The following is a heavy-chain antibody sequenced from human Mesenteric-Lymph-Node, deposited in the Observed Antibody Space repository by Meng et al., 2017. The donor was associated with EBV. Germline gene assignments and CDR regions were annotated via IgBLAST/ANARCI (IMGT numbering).Heavy chain of an antibody. V-gene: IGHV4-39*01. CDR3: ARQGPSGRTFDY. D-gene: IGHD1-26*01. J-gene: IGHJ4*02. CDR1: CRSIRRICYY. CDR2: SYYGGST. Sequence: LQWLVPGPGQPKPSLTLTLTFTGLCRSIRRICYYWGCKPPPQGKGGEWIGCSYYGGSTYYNPSLKSRVTISVDRSKNQFSLRLISVTAADTAAYYCARQGPSGRTFDYWGQGTLVTVSS.